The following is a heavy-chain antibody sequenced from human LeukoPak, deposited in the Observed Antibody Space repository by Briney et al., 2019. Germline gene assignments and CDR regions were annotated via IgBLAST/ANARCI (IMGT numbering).Heavy chain of an antibody. J-gene: IGHJ5*02. V-gene: IGHV4-31*03. CDR2: IYYSGST. CDR3: ARDPNNGYNWFDP. D-gene: IGHD1/OR15-1a*01. Sequence: SQTLSLTCTVSGGSISSGGYYWSWIRQHAGKGLEWIGYIYYSGSTYYNPSLKSRVTISVDTSKNQFSLKLSSVTAADTAVYYCARDPNNGYNWFDPWGQGTLVTVSS. CDR1: GGSISSGGYY.